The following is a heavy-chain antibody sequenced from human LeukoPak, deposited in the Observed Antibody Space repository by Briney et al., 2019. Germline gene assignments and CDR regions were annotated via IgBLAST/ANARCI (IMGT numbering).Heavy chain of an antibody. Sequence: GGSLRLSCVASGFTFSNYGMHWVRQAPVKGLEWVAVISSDGSNKYYADSVKGRFTISRDNSKNTLYLQMNSLRAEDTAVYYCAKVLVGTTCFEYWGQGTLVTVSS. D-gene: IGHD1-7*01. J-gene: IGHJ4*02. CDR1: GFTFSNYG. CDR3: AKVLVGTTCFEY. V-gene: IGHV3-30*18. CDR2: ISSDGSNK.